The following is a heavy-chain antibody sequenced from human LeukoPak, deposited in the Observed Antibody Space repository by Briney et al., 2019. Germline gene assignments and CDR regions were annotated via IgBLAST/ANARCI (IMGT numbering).Heavy chain of an antibody. Sequence: SETLSLTCTVSGGSIPSYYWTWIRQPPGKGLEWIGYIYNSGSTNYNPSLKSRVTMSVDTSKNQFSLKLSSVTAADTAVYYCARTTVTSYNWFDPWGQGTLVTVSS. D-gene: IGHD4-11*01. CDR3: ARTTVTSYNWFDP. V-gene: IGHV4-4*08. J-gene: IGHJ5*02. CDR2: IYNSGST. CDR1: GGSIPSYY.